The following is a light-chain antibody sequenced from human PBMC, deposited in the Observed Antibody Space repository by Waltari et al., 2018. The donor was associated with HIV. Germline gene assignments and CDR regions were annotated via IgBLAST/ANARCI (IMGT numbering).Light chain of an antibody. J-gene: IGKJ1*01. Sequence: EIVLTQSPGTLSLSPGERATLSCRASQSVSSNSLGWYQQKPGQAPRLLIYGATSRATGIPDRFSGSGSGTDFSLTISILEPEDFAVYYCQQYNTSPWTFGQGTKVEIK. CDR3: QQYNTSPWT. V-gene: IGKV3-20*01. CDR2: GAT. CDR1: QSVSSNS.